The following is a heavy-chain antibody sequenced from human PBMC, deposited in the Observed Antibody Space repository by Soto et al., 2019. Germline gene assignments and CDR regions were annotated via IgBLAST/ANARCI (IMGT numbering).Heavy chain of an antibody. CDR3: AHANYDFWSGYYTAFDY. V-gene: IGHV2-5*01. CDR1: GFSLSTSGVG. CDR2: IYWNDDK. Sequence: SCPTLVNPTQTLTLTCTFSGFSLSTSGVGXGWIRQPPGKALEWLALIYWNDDKRYSPSLKSRLTITKDTSKNQVVLTMTNMDPVDTATYYCAHANYDFWSGYYTAFDYWGQGTLVTVSS. D-gene: IGHD3-3*01. J-gene: IGHJ4*02.